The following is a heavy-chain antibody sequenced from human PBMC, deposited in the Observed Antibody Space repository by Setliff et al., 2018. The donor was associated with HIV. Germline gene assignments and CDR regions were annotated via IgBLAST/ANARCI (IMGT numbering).Heavy chain of an antibody. CDR1: GGSFSTYY. V-gene: IGHV4-34*01. Sequence: SETLSLTCAVYGGSFSTYYWSWIRQRPGKGLEWIGEINHTGNTNYNPSLKSRVTISVDTSKNQFTLKLRSVTAADTAAYFCARSITMVRGIRQDYFDYWGQGTLVTVSS. D-gene: IGHD3-10*01. CDR2: INHTGNT. CDR3: ARSITMVRGIRQDYFDY. J-gene: IGHJ4*02.